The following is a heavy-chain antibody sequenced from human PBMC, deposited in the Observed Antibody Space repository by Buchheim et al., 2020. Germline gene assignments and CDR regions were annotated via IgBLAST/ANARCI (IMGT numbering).Heavy chain of an antibody. CDR2: MSYDGSNK. Sequence: QVQLVESGGGVVQPGRSLRLSCAASGFTFSNYGMHWVRQAPGKGLEWVVVMSYDGSNKYYADSVKGRFTISRDNSKNTLYLQMNSLRAEDTAVYYCAKDWSGYDSFYYGMDVWGQGTT. D-gene: IGHD5-12*01. CDR1: GFTFSNYG. V-gene: IGHV3-30*18. J-gene: IGHJ6*02. CDR3: AKDWSGYDSFYYGMDV.